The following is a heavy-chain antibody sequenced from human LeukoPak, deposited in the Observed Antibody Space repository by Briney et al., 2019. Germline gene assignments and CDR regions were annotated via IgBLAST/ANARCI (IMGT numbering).Heavy chain of an antibody. J-gene: IGHJ3*02. CDR2: SRNKANSYTT. CDR1: GFIFSDHY. CDR3: VRGFNSFDI. V-gene: IGHV3-72*01. Sequence: GGSLTLSCAVSGFIFSDHYMDWVRQAPGKGLDWVARSRNKANSYTTVYAASVKDRFTISRDESKKSVYLQMNSLITEDTAVYFCVRGFNSFDIWGRGTTVTVSS.